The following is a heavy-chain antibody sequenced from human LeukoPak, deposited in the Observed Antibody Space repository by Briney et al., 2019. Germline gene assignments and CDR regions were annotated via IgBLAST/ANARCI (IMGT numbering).Heavy chain of an antibody. CDR3: ARDLGNY. CDR2: MNPNSGNT. Sequence: ASVKVSCKASGYTFTSFEINWVRQATGQGLEWMGWMNPNSGNTVYAQKFQGRVTMTRSTSISTAYMELRSLRSDDTAVYYCARDLGNYWGQGTLVTVSS. CDR1: GYTFTSFE. J-gene: IGHJ4*02. D-gene: IGHD1-26*01. V-gene: IGHV1-8*01.